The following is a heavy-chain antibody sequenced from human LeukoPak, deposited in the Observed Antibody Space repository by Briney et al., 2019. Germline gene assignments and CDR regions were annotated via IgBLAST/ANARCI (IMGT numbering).Heavy chain of an antibody. CDR3: VKDESGSGSFSFYGLDV. CDR1: RFTFNTFD. J-gene: IGHJ6*02. Sequence: PGGSLRLSCAAARFTFNTFDMHWVRQAAGRGLEWVAAMSYDGSKEFYAESVKGRFVISRDNSKNTLFLQMNSLRDGDTAVHYCVKDESGSGSFSFYGLDVWGQGTTVIVSS. D-gene: IGHD3-10*01. V-gene: IGHV3-30*18. CDR2: MSYDGSKE.